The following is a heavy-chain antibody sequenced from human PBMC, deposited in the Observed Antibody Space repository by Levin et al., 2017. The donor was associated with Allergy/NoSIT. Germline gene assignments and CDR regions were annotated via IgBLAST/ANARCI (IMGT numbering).Heavy chain of an antibody. D-gene: IGHD2-15*01. CDR3: ARQWGGKVGAASSFCDYYYALDV. Sequence: KSGESLKISCKCSGYSFTISWIGWVRQMPGKGLEWLGSIFPGDSDTRYSPSFQGQVTISADKSISTAYLQWSSLKASDTAIYYCARQWGGKVGAASSFCDYYYALDVWGQGTTVTVSS. V-gene: IGHV5-51*01. CDR1: GYSFTISW. J-gene: IGHJ6*02. CDR2: IFPGDSDT.